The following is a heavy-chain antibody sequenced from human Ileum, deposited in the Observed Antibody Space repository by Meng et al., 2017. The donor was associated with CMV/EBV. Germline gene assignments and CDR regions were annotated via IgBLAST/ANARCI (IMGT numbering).Heavy chain of an antibody. CDR1: GNNFPAYY. CDR2: INPNTGGA. D-gene: IGHD3-22*01. J-gene: IGHJ4*01. V-gene: IGHV1-2*06. CDR3: ARDTSSGYYFHY. Sequence: SCKTAGNNFPAYYVRWVRQSPGQGLEWMGRINPNTGGASYSQKFQDRVTITSDLSLRTVYMKMSSLTSDDTALYYCARDTSSGYYFHYWGRGTLVTVSS.